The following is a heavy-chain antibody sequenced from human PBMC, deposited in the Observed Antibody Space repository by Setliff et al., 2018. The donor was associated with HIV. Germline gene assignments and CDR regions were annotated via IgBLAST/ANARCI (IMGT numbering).Heavy chain of an antibody. J-gene: IGHJ6*03. D-gene: IGHD4-17*01. V-gene: IGHV3-48*01. Sequence: PGGSLRLSCEASGFSFDDYCMNWVRQAPGKGLEWVSYISSKRTSIYYADSVKGRFTISRDNDNNSLYLQMSGLSAEDTAVYYCARGPTTVTNYYYYYMDVWGKGTPVTVSS. CDR1: GFSFDDYC. CDR2: ISSKRTSI. CDR3: ARGPTTVTNYYYYYMDV.